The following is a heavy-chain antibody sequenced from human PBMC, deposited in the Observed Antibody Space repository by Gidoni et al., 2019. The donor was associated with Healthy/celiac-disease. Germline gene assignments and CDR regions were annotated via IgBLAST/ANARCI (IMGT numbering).Heavy chain of an antibody. CDR3: ARAYYDSSGGPDYYYGMDV. CDR2: IYPGNSDT. J-gene: IGHJ6*02. CDR1: GYRFTSHC. Sequence: EVQLVQSGAEVKKPGASLKISRTGSGYRFTSHCIGCVRQMPGKGLEWMGIIYPGNSDTRYSPSFQGQVTISADKSISTAYLQWSSLKASDTAMYYCARAYYDSSGGPDYYYGMDVWGQGTTVTVSS. V-gene: IGHV5-51*01. D-gene: IGHD3-22*01.